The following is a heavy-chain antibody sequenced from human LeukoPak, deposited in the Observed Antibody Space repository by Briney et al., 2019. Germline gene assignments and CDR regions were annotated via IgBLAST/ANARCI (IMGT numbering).Heavy chain of an antibody. D-gene: IGHD6-19*01. V-gene: IGHV2-70*11. Sequence: SGPTLVNPTQTLTLTCTFSGFSLSTSGMCVSWIRQPPGKALEWLARIDWDDDKYYSTSLKTRLTISKDTSKNQVVLAMTNMDPVDTATYYCARNIALADRTYHFDYWGQGTLVTVSS. CDR3: ARNIALADRTYHFDY. CDR1: GFSLSTSGMC. J-gene: IGHJ4*02. CDR2: IDWDDDK.